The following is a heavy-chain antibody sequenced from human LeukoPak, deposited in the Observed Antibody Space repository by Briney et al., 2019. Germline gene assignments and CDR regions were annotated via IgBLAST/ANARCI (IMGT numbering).Heavy chain of an antibody. CDR1: GGSISSYY. J-gene: IGHJ5*02. D-gene: IGHD6-6*01. Sequence: KPSETLSLTCTVSGGSISSYYWSWIRQPPGKGLEWIGYIYYSGSTNYNPSLKSRVTISVDTSKNQFSLKLSSVTAADTAVYYCARVHSSSFHNWFDPWGQGTLVTVSS. V-gene: IGHV4-59*01. CDR3: ARVHSSSFHNWFDP. CDR2: IYYSGST.